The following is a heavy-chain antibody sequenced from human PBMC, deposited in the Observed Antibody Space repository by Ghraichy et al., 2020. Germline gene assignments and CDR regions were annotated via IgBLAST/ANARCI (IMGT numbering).Heavy chain of an antibody. V-gene: IGHV3-30*18. CDR2: ILQDGSKG. CDR3: AKVPSWARNWDIDY. CDR1: GFTFSAYD. Sequence: GGSLRLSCAASGFTFSAYDMHWVRQAPGRGLEWVAVILQDGSKGYYADAVKGRFTVSRDNPKNTLYLQMSSLTSEDTAVYYCAKVPSWARNWDIDYWGQGTLVTVSS. D-gene: IGHD1/OR15-1a*01. J-gene: IGHJ4*02.